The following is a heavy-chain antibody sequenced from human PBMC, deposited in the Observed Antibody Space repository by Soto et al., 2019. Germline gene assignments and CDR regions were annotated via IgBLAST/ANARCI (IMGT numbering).Heavy chain of an antibody. CDR3: AASAFQSGVRGYFHLDH. J-gene: IGHJ4*02. CDR1: GDTFSNQA. Sequence: QVHLVQSGTEVKKPGSSVKVSCKTSGDTFSNQAISWVRQAPGQGLEWMGGIIPLFDSASYAQRSHDRVTITADKFTNTDYMELRSLTSEDTAVYYCAASAFQSGVRGYFHLDHWGQVTLVTVSS. V-gene: IGHV1-69*06. D-gene: IGHD2-21*01. CDR2: IIPLFDSA.